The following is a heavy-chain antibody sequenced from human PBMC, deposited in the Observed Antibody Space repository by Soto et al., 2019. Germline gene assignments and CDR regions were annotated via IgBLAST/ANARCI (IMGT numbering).Heavy chain of an antibody. CDR3: ARGTGSSWFDP. CDR2: ISPNNGGT. CDR1: GYTFSDYN. Sequence: QVQLVQSGAEVKKPGASVKVSCKASGYTFSDYNMHWVRQAPGQGLEWMGWISPNNGGTNYAQKLRDRVTLTRDTSISTAYMELSRLRSDDTAVYYCARGTGSSWFDPWGQGTLVTVSP. V-gene: IGHV1-2*02. J-gene: IGHJ5*02. D-gene: IGHD3-10*01.